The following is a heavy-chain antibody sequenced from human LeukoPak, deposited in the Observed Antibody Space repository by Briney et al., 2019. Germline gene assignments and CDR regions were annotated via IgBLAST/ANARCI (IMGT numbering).Heavy chain of an antibody. V-gene: IGHV1-2*02. CDR3: ARLYYFDS. J-gene: IGHJ4*02. Sequence: ASVKVSCKASGYTFTGYYMHWVRQAPGQGLEWMGWIHPNSGGTNHAQKFQGRVTMTRDTSINTAYMELSRLTSDDTAVYYCARLYYFDSWGQGTLVTVSS. CDR1: GYTFTGYY. CDR2: IHPNSGGT.